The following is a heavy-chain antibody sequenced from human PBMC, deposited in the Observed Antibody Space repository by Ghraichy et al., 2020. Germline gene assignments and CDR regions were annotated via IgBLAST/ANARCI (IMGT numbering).Heavy chain of an antibody. Sequence: GESLNISCAASGFTFSSYAMTWVRQAPGKGLEWVSTISTSGASTYYADSVKGRFTISRDNSKNTLYLQMNSLRAEDTAVYYCVKHKGSSTSCYDYWGQGTLVTVSS. D-gene: IGHD2-2*01. J-gene: IGHJ4*02. CDR1: GFTFSSYA. V-gene: IGHV3-23*01. CDR3: VKHKGSSTSCYDY. CDR2: ISTSGAST.